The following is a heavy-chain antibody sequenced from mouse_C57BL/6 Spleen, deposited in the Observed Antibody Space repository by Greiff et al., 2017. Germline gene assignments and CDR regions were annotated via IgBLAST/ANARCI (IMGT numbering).Heavy chain of an antibody. Sequence: QVQLQQPGAELVKPGASVKLSCKASGYTFTSYWMQWVKQRPGQGLEWIGEIDPSDSYTNYNQKFKGKATLTVDTSSSTAYMQLSSLTSEDSAVXYCARSNYGDYWGQGTTLTVSS. J-gene: IGHJ2*01. CDR1: GYTFTSYW. CDR3: ARSNYGDY. V-gene: IGHV1-50*01. CDR2: IDPSDSYT.